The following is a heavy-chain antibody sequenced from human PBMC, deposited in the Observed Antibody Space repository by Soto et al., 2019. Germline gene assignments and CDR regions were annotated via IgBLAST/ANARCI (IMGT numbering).Heavy chain of an antibody. CDR3: AREGGGYRFDY. D-gene: IGHD1-26*01. CDR2: IFYSGTL. J-gene: IGHJ4*02. V-gene: IGHV4-59*01. CDR1: CGYINDYF. Sequence: SEMLSLSKVVACGYINDYFGGWIRKPQEKGLEWIGYIFYSGTLNYNPSLKGRLTISVDTSKNQISLRLTSVTAADTAVYYCAREGGGYRFDYWGQGTLVTVSS.